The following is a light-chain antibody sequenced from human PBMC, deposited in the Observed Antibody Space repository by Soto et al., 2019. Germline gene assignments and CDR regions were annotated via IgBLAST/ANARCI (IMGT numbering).Light chain of an antibody. V-gene: IGKV3-20*01. CDR2: GAS. CDR3: QQYGSSPLLT. CDR1: QSVSSN. J-gene: IGKJ4*01. Sequence: IVMTQTPDPLSVAPGERATLSCRASQSVSSNLAWYQQKPGQAPRLLIYGASSRATGIPDRFSGSGSGTDFTLTISRLEPEDFAVYYCQQYGSSPLLTFGGGSKVDIK.